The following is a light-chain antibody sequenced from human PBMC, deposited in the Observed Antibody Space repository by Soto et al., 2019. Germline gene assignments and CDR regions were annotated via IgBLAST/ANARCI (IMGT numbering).Light chain of an antibody. CDR3: GSFTSGSTYV. CDR1: SSDVGAHKY. CDR2: EVS. V-gene: IGLV2-14*01. J-gene: IGLJ1*01. Sequence: HSALTQPASVSGSPGQSITISCTGTSSDVGAHKYVSWYQQHPGTAPKLTIYEVSNRPSGVSNRFSGSKSGNTASLTISGLQTDDEAIYYCGSFTSGSTYVFGTGTKVTVL.